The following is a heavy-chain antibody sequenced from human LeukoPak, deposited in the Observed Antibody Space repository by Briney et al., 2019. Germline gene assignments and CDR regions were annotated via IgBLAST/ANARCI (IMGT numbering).Heavy chain of an antibody. J-gene: IGHJ4*02. CDR3: ARYPRDLRMFGY. CDR2: ISSSSSYI. Sequence: GGSLRLSCAASGVTLSSYAISWVRQAPGKGLEWVSSISSSSSYIYYADSVKGRFTISRDNAKNSLYLQMNSLRAEDTAVYYCARYPRDLRMFGYWGEGTLVTVSS. D-gene: IGHD2-15*01. V-gene: IGHV3-21*01. CDR1: GVTLSSYA.